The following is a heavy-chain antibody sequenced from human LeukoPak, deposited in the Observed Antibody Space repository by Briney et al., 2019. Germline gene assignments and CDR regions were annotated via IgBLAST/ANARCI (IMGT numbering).Heavy chain of an antibody. J-gene: IGHJ3*01. CDR3: ARRFRTGGNIHHDAYDV. D-gene: IGHD1-14*01. CDR1: GGSISSYY. Sequence: PSETLSLTCTVSGGSISSYYWSWIRQPPGKGLEWIGYIYYSGSTNYNPSLKSRVTISVDTSKNQFSLKLSSVTAADTAVYYCARRFRTGGNIHHDAYDVWGQGTVVTVSS. CDR2: IYYSGST. V-gene: IGHV4-59*08.